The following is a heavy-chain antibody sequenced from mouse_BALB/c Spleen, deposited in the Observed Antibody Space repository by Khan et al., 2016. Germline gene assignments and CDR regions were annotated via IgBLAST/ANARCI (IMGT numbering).Heavy chain of an antibody. V-gene: IGHV1-7*01. CDR2: INPSTGYT. CDR1: GYTFTSYW. Sequence: QVQLKESGAELAKPGASVKMSCKASGYTFTSYWMHWVKQRPGQGLEWIGYINPSTGYTEYNQKFKDKATLTADKSSSTAYMQLSSLTSEDSAVYYCARDHYYAMDYWGQGTSVTVSS. CDR3: ARDHYYAMDY. J-gene: IGHJ4*01.